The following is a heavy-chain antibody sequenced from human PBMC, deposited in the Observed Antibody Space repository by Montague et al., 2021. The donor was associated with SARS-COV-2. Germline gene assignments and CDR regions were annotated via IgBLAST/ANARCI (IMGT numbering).Heavy chain of an antibody. Sequence: SETLSLTCAVHGTSFSGYYWNWIRQPPGKGLEWIGVINHGGSTKXSPSLKSRLTISADTSKNQFSLKLTSVAAADTAVYYCARLRDGVVPSPILGVGPYYSYYYMDVWGRGTTVTVSS. CDR1: GTSFSGYY. J-gene: IGHJ6*03. CDR2: INHGGST. CDR3: ARLRDGVVPSPILGVGPYYSYYYMDV. V-gene: IGHV4-34*01. D-gene: IGHD3-10*01.